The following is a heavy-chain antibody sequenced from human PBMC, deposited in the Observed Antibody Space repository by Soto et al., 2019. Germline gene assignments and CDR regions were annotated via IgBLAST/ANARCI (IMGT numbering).Heavy chain of an antibody. CDR2: ISYDGSNK. CDR3: AKSGTPVVPAARYWYFDL. D-gene: IGHD2-2*01. Sequence: GGSLRLSCAASGFTFSSYGMHWVRQAPGKGLEWVAVISYDGSNKYYADSVKGRFTISRDNSKNTLYLQMNSLRAEDTAVYYCAKSGTPVVPAARYWYFDLWGRGTLVTISS. CDR1: GFTFSSYG. V-gene: IGHV3-30*18. J-gene: IGHJ2*01.